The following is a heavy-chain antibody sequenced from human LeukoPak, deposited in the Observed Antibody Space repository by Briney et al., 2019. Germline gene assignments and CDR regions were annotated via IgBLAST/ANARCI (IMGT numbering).Heavy chain of an antibody. D-gene: IGHD2-15*01. CDR2: IKQDGSGN. CDR1: GSTFSTYA. J-gene: IGHJ4*02. Sequence: PGGSLRLSCAASGSTFSTYAMNWVRQAPGKGLEWVAHIKQDGSGNYYVDSVKGRFTISRDNAKNSLYLQMNSLRAEDTAVYYCARGLLGDWGQGTLVTVSS. CDR3: ARGLLGD. V-gene: IGHV3-7*01.